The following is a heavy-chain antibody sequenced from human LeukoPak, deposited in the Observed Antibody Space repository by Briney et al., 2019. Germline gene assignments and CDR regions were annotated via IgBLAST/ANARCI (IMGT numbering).Heavy chain of an antibody. Sequence: GGSLRLSCAASGFTFNWMHWVRQAPGKGLVWVSRIKTDGSITSYADSVKGRSTISRDNAKNTLYLQMNSLRAEDTAVYYCARGSSSWYSGAFYFDYWGQGTLVTVSS. CDR2: IKTDGSIT. CDR3: ARGSSSWYSGAFYFDY. V-gene: IGHV3-74*01. CDR1: GFTFNW. D-gene: IGHD6-13*01. J-gene: IGHJ4*02.